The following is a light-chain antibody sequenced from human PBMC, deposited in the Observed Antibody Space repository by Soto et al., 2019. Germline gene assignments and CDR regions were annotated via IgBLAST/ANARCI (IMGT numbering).Light chain of an antibody. CDR3: QQSYSTLFS. CDR2: AAS. CDR1: QTIIKY. J-gene: IGKJ3*01. V-gene: IGKV1-39*01. Sequence: DIQMTPSPSPPSASVGDRVTLPFPASQTIIKYLNWYQQKPGRAPNLLIYAASSLQRGVPSRFSGSGSGTEFTLTISSLQPEDFATYYCQQSYSTLFSFGPGTKVDIK.